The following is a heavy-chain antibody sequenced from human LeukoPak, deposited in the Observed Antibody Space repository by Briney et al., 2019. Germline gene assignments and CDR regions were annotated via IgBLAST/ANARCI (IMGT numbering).Heavy chain of an antibody. CDR2: ISYDGSNK. J-gene: IGHJ4*02. Sequence: PGGSLRLSCAASGFIFSSYGMHWVRQAPGKGLEWVAVISYDGSNKYYADSVKGRFTISRDNSKNTLYLQMNSLRAEDTAVYYCARGYSSSWSPFDYWGQGTLVTVSS. V-gene: IGHV3-30*19. CDR1: GFIFSSYG. CDR3: ARGYSSSWSPFDY. D-gene: IGHD6-13*01.